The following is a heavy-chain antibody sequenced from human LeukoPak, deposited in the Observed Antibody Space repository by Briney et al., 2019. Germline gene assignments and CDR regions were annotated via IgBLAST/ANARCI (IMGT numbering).Heavy chain of an antibody. CDR3: AKDLHYWVAMDV. J-gene: IGHJ6*02. Sequence: GGSLRLSCAASGFTFSDYDMNWVRQAPGKGLEWVSGIGSDTTTHYAESVKGRFAISRDNAKNTLYLHMNSVRAEDTALYYCAKDLHYWVAMDVWGQGTTVTVS. CDR2: IGSDTTT. D-gene: IGHD2-15*01. V-gene: IGHV3-69-1*01. CDR1: GFTFSDYD.